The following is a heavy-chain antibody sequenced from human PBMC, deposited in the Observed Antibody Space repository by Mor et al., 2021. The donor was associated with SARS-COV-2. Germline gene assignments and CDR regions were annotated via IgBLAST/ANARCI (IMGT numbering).Heavy chain of an antibody. V-gene: IGHV3-66*01. J-gene: IGHJ6*02. D-gene: IGHD6-13*01. Sequence: TYHADSVKGRFTISRDNSKNTLYLQMNSLRTEDTAVYYCARASYSSSWASYYFYGMDVWGQ. CDR3: ARASYSSSWASYYFYGMDV. CDR2: T.